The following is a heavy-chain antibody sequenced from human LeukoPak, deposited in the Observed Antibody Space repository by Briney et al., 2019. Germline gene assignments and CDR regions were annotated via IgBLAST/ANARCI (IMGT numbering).Heavy chain of an antibody. CDR1: GYSIRSGYY. J-gene: IGHJ4*02. CDR2: IYHSGST. D-gene: IGHD6-6*01. CDR3: ARLIEYSSPVDY. Sequence: SETLSLTCAVSGYSIRSGYYGGWIRQPPGKGLEWIGSIYHSGSTSYNPSLKSRVTISVDTSKNQFSLKLSSVTAADTAVYYCARLIEYSSPVDYWGQGTLVTVSS. V-gene: IGHV4-38-2*01.